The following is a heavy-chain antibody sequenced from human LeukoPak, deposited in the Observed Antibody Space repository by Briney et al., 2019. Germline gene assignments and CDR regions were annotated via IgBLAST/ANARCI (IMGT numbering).Heavy chain of an antibody. D-gene: IGHD3-3*01. J-gene: IGHJ4*02. V-gene: IGHV3-21*01. Sequence: PGGSLRLSCAASGFTFSSYSMNWVRQAPGKGLEWVSSISSSSSYIYYADSVKGRFTISRDNAKNSLYLQMNSLRAEDTAVYYCARGRDLITIFGVVIPTTIDYWGQGTLVTVSS. CDR2: ISSSSSYI. CDR1: GFTFSSYS. CDR3: ARGRDLITIFGVVIPTTIDY.